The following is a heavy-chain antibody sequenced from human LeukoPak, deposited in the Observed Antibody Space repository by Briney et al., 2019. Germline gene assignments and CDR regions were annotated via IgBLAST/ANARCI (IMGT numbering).Heavy chain of an antibody. V-gene: IGHV1-8*01. CDR1: GYSFSTYD. CDR3: AGMIAVAGGYDFYCGLDV. J-gene: IGHJ6*02. D-gene: IGHD6-19*01. CDR2: RNPNRGNT. Sequence: ASVKVSCKASGYSFSTYDINWVRQATGQGLGWVGWRNPNRGNTGYAEQFEGRVTMTRNSSISTAYMELSSLRSEDTAVYFCAGMIAVAGGYDFYCGLDVWGQGTTVTVSS.